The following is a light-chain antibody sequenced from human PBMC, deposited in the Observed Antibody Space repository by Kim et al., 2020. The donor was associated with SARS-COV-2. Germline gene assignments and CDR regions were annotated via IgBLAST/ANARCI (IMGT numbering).Light chain of an antibody. J-gene: IGLJ2*01. V-gene: IGLV3-19*01. CDR3: NSRDTSGNHVL. Sequence: ALGQTVRITCQGDSLRSYYASWYQQKPGQAPVLVIYAKNNRPSGIPDRFSGSSSGNTASLTITGAQAEDEADYYCNSRDTSGNHVLFGGGTKVTVL. CDR2: AKN. CDR1: SLRSYY.